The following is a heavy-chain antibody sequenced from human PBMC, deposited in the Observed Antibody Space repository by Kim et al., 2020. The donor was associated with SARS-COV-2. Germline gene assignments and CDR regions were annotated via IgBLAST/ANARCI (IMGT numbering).Heavy chain of an antibody. CDR2: INHSGST. D-gene: IGHD6-13*01. Sequence: SETLSLTCAVYGGSFSGYYWSWIRQPPGKGLEWIGEINHSGSTNYNPSLKSRVTISVDTSKNQFSLKLSSVTAADTAVYYCASSEAAAGTFDIWGQGTMVTVSS. J-gene: IGHJ3*02. V-gene: IGHV4-34*01. CDR3: ASSEAAAGTFDI. CDR1: GGSFSGYY.